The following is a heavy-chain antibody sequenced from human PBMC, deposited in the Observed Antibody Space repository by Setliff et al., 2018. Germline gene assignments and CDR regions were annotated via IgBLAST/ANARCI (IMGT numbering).Heavy chain of an antibody. J-gene: IGHJ3*02. CDR2: IYTSGST. V-gene: IGHV4-61*09. CDR3: ARGKTFFGAFIRAFDI. CDR1: GGSISSGSYY. Sequence: SETLSLTCTVSGGSISSGSYYWSWIRQPAGKGLEWIGHIYTSGSTNYTPSLKSRVTISIDTSKNQFSLKLSSVTAADTAVYHCARGKTFFGAFIRAFDIWGQGRMVTVSS. D-gene: IGHD3-3*01.